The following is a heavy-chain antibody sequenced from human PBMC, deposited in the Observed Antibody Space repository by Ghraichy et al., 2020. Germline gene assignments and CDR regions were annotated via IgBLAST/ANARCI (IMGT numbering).Heavy chain of an antibody. CDR3: ARGESSGWYYFDN. J-gene: IGHJ4*02. V-gene: IGHV4-59*01. D-gene: IGHD3-22*01. CDR1: GGSISNYY. Sequence: SETLSLTCPVSGGSISNYYWSWIRQSPGKGLEWIGYVYYRGSTSYNPSLKSRVTISLDRSKNQFSLRLSSVTAADTAVYYCARGESSGWYYFDNWGQGTLVTVFS. CDR2: VYYRGST.